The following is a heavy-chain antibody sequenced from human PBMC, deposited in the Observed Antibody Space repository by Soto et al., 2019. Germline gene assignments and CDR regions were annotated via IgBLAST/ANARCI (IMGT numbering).Heavy chain of an antibody. CDR3: ARDPSPYTSGWYGIDF. CDR2: ISYDGTNK. D-gene: IGHD6-19*01. Sequence: GSLRPPCSASGFMFSAYAMLWVRQAPGKGLEWVAAISYDGTNKYYADSIKGRFTISRDNSANTLFLQVNSLRREDTAMYYCARDPSPYTSGWYGIDFWGHGTLVTVYS. J-gene: IGHJ4*01. CDR1: GFMFSAYA. V-gene: IGHV3-30*04.